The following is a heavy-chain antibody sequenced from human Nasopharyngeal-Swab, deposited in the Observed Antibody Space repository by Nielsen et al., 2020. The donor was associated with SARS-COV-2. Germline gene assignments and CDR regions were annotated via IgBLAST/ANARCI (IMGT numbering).Heavy chain of an antibody. CDR1: GITFSSYT. V-gene: IGHV3-23*01. CDR2: IVGSGDISGSGGNT. J-gene: IGHJ4*02. D-gene: IGHD2/OR15-2a*01. CDR3: AKDLRGPYFF. Sequence: GESLKISCVASGITFSSYTMSWVRQAPGKGLEWVAAIVGSGDISGSGGNTYYADSVKGRFTISRDNSKNTVSLQMNSLRAEDTAVYYCAKDLRGPYFFWGQGTLVTVSS.